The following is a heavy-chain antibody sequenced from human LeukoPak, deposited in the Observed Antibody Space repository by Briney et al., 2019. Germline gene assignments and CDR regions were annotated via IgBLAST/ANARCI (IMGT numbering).Heavy chain of an antibody. Sequence: GASVKVSCKASGYTFTSYAMHWVRQAPGQRLEWMGWINAGNGNTKYSQKFQGRVTMTRDTSTSTAYMELSTLRSEDTAVYYCARIEGMASTMGDWGQGTLVTVSS. CDR3: ARIEGMASTMGD. D-gene: IGHD5/OR15-5a*01. CDR2: INAGNGNT. V-gene: IGHV1-3*01. J-gene: IGHJ4*02. CDR1: GYTFTSYA.